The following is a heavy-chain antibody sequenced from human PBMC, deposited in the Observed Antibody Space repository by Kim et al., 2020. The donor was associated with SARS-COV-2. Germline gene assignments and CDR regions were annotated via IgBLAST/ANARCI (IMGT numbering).Heavy chain of an antibody. D-gene: IGHD6-13*01. V-gene: IGHV1-18*01. Sequence: NYAQHVQGRVTMTTDTSTSTAYMELRSLRSDDPAGYYCASQLAAAGRFDPWGQGTLVTVSS. CDR3: ASQLAAAGRFDP. J-gene: IGHJ5*02.